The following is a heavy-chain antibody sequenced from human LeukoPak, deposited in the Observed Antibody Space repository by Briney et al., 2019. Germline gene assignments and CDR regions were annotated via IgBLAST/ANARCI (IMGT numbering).Heavy chain of an antibody. CDR3: AKAVGQWLVEFGY. J-gene: IGHJ4*02. V-gene: IGHV3-23*01. CDR2: ISGSGGST. D-gene: IGHD6-19*01. CDR1: GFTFSSYA. Sequence: GGSLRLSCAASGFTFSSYAVSWVRQAPGKGLEWVSAISGSGGSTYYADSVKGRFTISRDNSKNTLYLQMNSLRAEDTAVYYCAKAVGQWLVEFGYWGQGTLVTVSS.